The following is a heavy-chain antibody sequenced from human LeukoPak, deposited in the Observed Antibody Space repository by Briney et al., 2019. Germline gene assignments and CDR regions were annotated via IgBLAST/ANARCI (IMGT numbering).Heavy chain of an antibody. D-gene: IGHD3-22*01. CDR1: GFTVSSNY. CDR3: ARDRPPRGSYYYDSSGRSDY. Sequence: PGGSLRLSCAASGFTVSSNYMSWVRQAPGKGLEWVSVIYSGGSTYYADSVKGRFTISRDNSKNTLYLQMNSLRAEDTAVYYCARDRPPRGSYYYDSSGRSDYWGQGTLVTVSS. J-gene: IGHJ4*02. CDR2: IYSGGST. V-gene: IGHV3-53*01.